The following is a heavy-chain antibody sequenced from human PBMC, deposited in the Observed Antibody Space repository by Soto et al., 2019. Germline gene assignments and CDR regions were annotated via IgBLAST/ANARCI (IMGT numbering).Heavy chain of an antibody. CDR3: AHRSGDLVTGHYYVEY. CDR1: GFSLNTRGVG. D-gene: IGHD3-9*01. CDR2: ISWDGEK. V-gene: IGHV2-5*02. J-gene: IGHJ4*02. Sequence: QITLKESGPTLVKPTQTLTLTCTFYGFSLNTRGVGVGWIRQPPGKALEWIALISWDGEKRYSPSLKSRITITKNNSTHQVVLTMSNMDHVDTATYYCAHRSGDLVTGHYYVEYWGQGTLFTVSS.